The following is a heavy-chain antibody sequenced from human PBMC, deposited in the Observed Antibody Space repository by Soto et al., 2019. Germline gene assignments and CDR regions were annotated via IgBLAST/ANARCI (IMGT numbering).Heavy chain of an antibody. CDR3: VKDRRITPAADFYVDS. CDR2: ISSRTNTI. CDR1: GFIFSAYS. D-gene: IGHD2-2*01. J-gene: IGHJ4*02. V-gene: IGHV3-48*01. Sequence: EVQLVESGGGLVQPGGSLTLSCAASGFIFSAYSINWVRRAPGKGLEWVSYISSRTNTIYYADSVQGRFTISRDDAKNSLALQMRSLRVEDTAVYYCVKDRRITPAADFYVDSWGQGTLVTVSS.